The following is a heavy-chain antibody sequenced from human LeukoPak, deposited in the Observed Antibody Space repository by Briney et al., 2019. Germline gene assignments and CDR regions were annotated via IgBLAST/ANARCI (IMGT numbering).Heavy chain of an antibody. CDR1: GYTFTGYY. Sequence: GASVKVSCKASGYTFTGYYMHWVRQAPGQGLEWMGWINPNSGGTNYAQKFQGRVTMTRDTSVSTAYMELSRLRSDDTAVYYCARGGSSWYGAFDIWGQGTMVTVSS. D-gene: IGHD6-13*01. J-gene: IGHJ3*02. CDR2: INPNSGGT. CDR3: ARGGSSWYGAFDI. V-gene: IGHV1-2*02.